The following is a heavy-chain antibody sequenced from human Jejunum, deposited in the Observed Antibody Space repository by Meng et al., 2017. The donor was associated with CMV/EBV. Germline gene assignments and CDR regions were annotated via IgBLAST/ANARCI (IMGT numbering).Heavy chain of an antibody. CDR3: ARAQVDSYYYYGMDV. CDR1: TFTSYD. CDR2: MNPKSGNT. Sequence: TFTSYDINWVRQANGQGLEWMGWMNPKSGNTGYEQKFQGRVTITRNTSISTAYMELSSLRSEDTAVYYCARAQVDSYYYYGMDVWGQGTTVTVSS. J-gene: IGHJ6*02. V-gene: IGHV1-8*03.